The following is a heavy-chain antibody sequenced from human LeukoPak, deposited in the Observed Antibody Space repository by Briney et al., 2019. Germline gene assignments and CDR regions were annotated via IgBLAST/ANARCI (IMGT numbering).Heavy chain of an antibody. V-gene: IGHV3-30*02. J-gene: IGHJ4*02. CDR3: TTSVTYEGLFDY. CDR2: IKHDGSNQ. CDR1: GFTFSNYA. D-gene: IGHD5-12*01. Sequence: GGSLRLSCAASGFTFSNYAMHWVRQAPGSGLEWVAFIKHDGSNQNYADSVKGRFTISRDNSKNTLYLQMNSLKTEDTAVYYCTTSVTYEGLFDYWGQGTLVTVSS.